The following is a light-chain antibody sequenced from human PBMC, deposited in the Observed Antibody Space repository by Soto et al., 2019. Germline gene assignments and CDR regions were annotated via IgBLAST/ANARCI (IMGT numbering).Light chain of an antibody. CDR2: EVS. J-gene: IGLJ1*01. CDR3: SSYTTSTTVV. Sequence: QSALTQPASVSGSPGQSITISCTGTSSDVGDYNYVSWYQQHPGKAPKLMISEVSDRSSGVSNRFSASKSGNTASLTISGLQAQDEADYYCSSYTTSTTVVFGTGTKLTVL. V-gene: IGLV2-14*01. CDR1: SSDVGDYNY.